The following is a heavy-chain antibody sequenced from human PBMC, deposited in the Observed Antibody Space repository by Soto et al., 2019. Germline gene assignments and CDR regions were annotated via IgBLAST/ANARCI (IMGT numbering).Heavy chain of an antibody. Sequence: QVQLVQSGAEVKKPGSSVKVSCKASGGTFSSYAISWVRQAPGQGLEWMGGIIPIFGTANYAQKFQGRVTITADKSTNTAFMELSSLRSEDTAVDYWARGGGVKYYYGSGSYYTSWGQGTLVTVSS. CDR3: ARGGGVKYYYGSGSYYTS. D-gene: IGHD3-10*01. CDR2: IIPIFGTA. V-gene: IGHV1-69*06. J-gene: IGHJ4*02. CDR1: GGTFSSYA.